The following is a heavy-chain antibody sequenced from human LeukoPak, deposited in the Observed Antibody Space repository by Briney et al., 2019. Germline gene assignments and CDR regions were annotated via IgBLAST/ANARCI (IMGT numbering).Heavy chain of an antibody. J-gene: IGHJ4*02. CDR3: ARTPIYYFDNSGYYN. CDR2: IYTSGST. D-gene: IGHD3-22*01. CDR1: GGSISSGSYY. Sequence: TSETLSLTCTVSGGSISSGSYYWSWIRQPAGKGLEWIGRIYTSGSTSYNPSLKSRVTMSVDTSKKQFSLRLSSVTAADTAVYYCARTPIYYFDNSGYYNWGQGTLVTVSS. V-gene: IGHV4-61*02.